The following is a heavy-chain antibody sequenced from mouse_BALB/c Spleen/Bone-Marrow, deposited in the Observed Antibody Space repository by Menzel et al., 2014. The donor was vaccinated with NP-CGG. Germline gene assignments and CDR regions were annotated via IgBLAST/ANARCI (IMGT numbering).Heavy chain of an antibody. CDR1: GFTFTDYY. D-gene: IGHD2-14*01. J-gene: IGHJ4*01. CDR2: IRNKANGYTT. CDR3: ARDAYRYAMDY. Sequence: EVKVVESGGGLAQPGGSLRLSRATSGFTFTDYYMSWVRQPPGKALEWLGFIRNKANGYTTEYSVSVKGRFTISRDNSQSILYLQMNTLRAEDSATYYCARDAYRYAMDYWGQGASVTVSS. V-gene: IGHV7-3*02.